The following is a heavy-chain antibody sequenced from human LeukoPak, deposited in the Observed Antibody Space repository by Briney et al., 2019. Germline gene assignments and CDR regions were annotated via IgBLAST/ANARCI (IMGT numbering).Heavy chain of an antibody. V-gene: IGHV1-8*03. CDR3: ARAYYGSGSSYYYYYMDV. Sequence: ASVKVSCKASGYTFTSYDINWVRQATGQGLEWMGWMNPNSGNTGYAQKFQGRVTITRNTSISTAYMELSSLRSEDTAMYYCARAYYGSGSSYYYYYMDVWGKGTTVTVSS. CDR1: GYTFTSYD. J-gene: IGHJ6*03. D-gene: IGHD3-10*01. CDR2: MNPNSGNT.